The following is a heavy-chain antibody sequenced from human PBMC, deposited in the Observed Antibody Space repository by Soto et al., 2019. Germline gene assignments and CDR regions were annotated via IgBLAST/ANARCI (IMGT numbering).Heavy chain of an antibody. CDR1: GISVSSNY. CDR3: AKGYGAGSCFFDS. D-gene: IGHD3-10*01. CDR2: SYSGGNT. V-gene: IGHV3-53*01. Sequence: EVQLVESGGGLIQPGGSLRLSCAASGISVSSNYMTWVRQAPGKGLECVSVSYSGGNTYYADSVKGRFTISRDNFKNTFYLQMNSLRAEDTAVYYCAKGYGAGSCFFDSWGQGTLVTVSS. J-gene: IGHJ5*01.